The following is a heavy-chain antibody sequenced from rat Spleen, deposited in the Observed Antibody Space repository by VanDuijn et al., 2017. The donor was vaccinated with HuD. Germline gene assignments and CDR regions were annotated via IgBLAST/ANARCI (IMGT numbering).Heavy chain of an antibody. V-gene: IGHV2-43*01. D-gene: IGHD1-9*01. CDR1: GFSLTSYH. Sequence: QVQLKESGPGLVQPSQTLSLTCIVSGFSLTSYHVSWVRQPPGKGLEWMGVIWTDGNTAYNSLLKSRLSISRDTSKSQVFLKMNSLQTEDTATYYCARDSTYPWGYFDFWGPGTMVTVSS. CDR2: IWTDGNT. J-gene: IGHJ1*01. CDR3: ARDSTYPWGYFDF.